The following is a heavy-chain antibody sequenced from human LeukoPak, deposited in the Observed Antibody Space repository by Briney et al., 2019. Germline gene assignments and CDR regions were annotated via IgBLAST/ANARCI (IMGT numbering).Heavy chain of an antibody. CDR1: GGSISSHY. V-gene: IGHV4-59*11. J-gene: IGHJ3*02. D-gene: IGHD3-22*01. CDR2: IYYSGST. CDR3: ARDAPNYYDSSGYYYPWAFDI. Sequence: SETLSLTCSASGGSISSHYWSWIRQPPGKGLEWIGYIYYSGSTKYNPSLKSRVTMSVDTSKNQFSLKLSSVTAADTAVYYCARDAPNYYDSSGYYYPWAFDIWGQGTMVTVSS.